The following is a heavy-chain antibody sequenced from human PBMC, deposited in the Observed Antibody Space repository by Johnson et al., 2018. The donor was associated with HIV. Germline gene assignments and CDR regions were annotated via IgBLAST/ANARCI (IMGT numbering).Heavy chain of an antibody. D-gene: IGHD5-18*01. CDR3: VRVSLGYSYGYDAFDI. CDR1: GFVFSDYV. Sequence: QVQLVESGGGVVQPGGSLTLSCAASGFVFSDYVMHWVRQAPGKGLDWVTFIRYDGSGKYYADSVNGRFTISRDNSKNTLYLQMSSLRTEDTAVYYCVRVSLGYSYGYDAFDIWGQGTMVTVSS. V-gene: IGHV3-30*02. J-gene: IGHJ3*02. CDR2: IRYDGSGK.